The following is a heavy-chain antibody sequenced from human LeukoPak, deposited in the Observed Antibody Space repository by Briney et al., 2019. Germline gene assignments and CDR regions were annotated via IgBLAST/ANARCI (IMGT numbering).Heavy chain of an antibody. CDR1: GGSISSGSYY. Sequence: PSETLSLTCTVSGGSISSGSYYWSWIRQPAGKGLEWIGRIYTSGSTNYNPSLKSRVTISVDTSKNQFSLKLSSVTAADTAVYYCARHQSSGWWFDYWGQGTLVTVSS. J-gene: IGHJ4*02. V-gene: IGHV4-61*02. D-gene: IGHD6-19*01. CDR2: IYTSGST. CDR3: ARHQSSGWWFDY.